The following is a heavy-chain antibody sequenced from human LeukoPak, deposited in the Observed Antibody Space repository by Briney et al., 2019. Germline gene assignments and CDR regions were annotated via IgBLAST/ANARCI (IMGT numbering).Heavy chain of an antibody. Sequence: SGGSLRLSCAASGFTFRSYGMHWVRQAPGKGLEWVAAISYDGSNKYYADSVKGRFTISRDNSKNTLYLQMNSLRAEDTAVYYCAKLLYYYGSGTSDYYGMDVWGQGTTVTVSS. D-gene: IGHD3-10*01. V-gene: IGHV3-30*18. J-gene: IGHJ6*02. CDR2: ISYDGSNK. CDR3: AKLLYYYGSGTSDYYGMDV. CDR1: GFTFRSYG.